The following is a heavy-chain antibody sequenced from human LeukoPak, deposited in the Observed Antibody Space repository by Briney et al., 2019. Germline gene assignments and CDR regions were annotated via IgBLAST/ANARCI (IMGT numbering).Heavy chain of an antibody. D-gene: IGHD3-22*01. CDR1: GYTLTELS. J-gene: IGHJ4*02. CDR2: FDPEDGET. CDR3: AIAYDSSGYPDY. V-gene: IGHV1-24*01. Sequence: ASVKVSCKVSGYTLTELSMHWVRQAPGKGLAWMGGFDPEDGETIYAQKFQGRVTMTEDTSTDTAYMELSSLRSEDTAVYYCAIAYDSSGYPDYWGQGTLVTVSS.